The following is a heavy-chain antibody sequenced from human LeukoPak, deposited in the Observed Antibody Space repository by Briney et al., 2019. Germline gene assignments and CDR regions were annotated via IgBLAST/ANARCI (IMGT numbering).Heavy chain of an antibody. J-gene: IGHJ4*02. V-gene: IGHV4-59*08. CDR1: GCSISSYY. CDR3: ARHVTGYYFDS. CDR2: IYYSGST. D-gene: IGHD1-14*01. Sequence: SETLTLTCTASGCSISSYYWSWIRQPPGKGLEWIGYIYYSGSTNYNPSLKSRVTISVDTSKNQFSLKLSSVTAADTAVYYCARHVTGYYFDSWGQGTLVTVSS.